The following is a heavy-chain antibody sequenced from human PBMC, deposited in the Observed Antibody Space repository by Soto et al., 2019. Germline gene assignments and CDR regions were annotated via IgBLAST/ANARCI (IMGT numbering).Heavy chain of an antibody. CDR2: INHSGST. J-gene: IGHJ5*02. CDR3: ARGYCSSTSCYWIGSGWFDP. D-gene: IGHD2-2*01. Sequence: QVQLQQWGAGLLKPSETLSLTCAVYGGSFSGYYWSWIRQPPGKGLEWIGEINHSGSTNYNPSLKSRVTLSVDTSKNQFSLKLSSVTAADTAVYYCARGYCSSTSCYWIGSGWFDPWGQGTLVTVSS. V-gene: IGHV4-34*01. CDR1: GGSFSGYY.